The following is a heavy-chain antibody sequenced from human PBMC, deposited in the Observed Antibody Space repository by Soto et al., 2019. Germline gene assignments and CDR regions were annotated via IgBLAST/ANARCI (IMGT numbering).Heavy chain of an antibody. CDR2: INHSGST. D-gene: IGHD2-15*01. CDR1: GGSFSGYY. V-gene: IGHV4-34*01. Sequence: SETLSLTCAVYGGSFSGYYWSWIRQPPGKGLEWIGEINHSGSTNYNPSLKSRVTISVDTSKNQFSLKLSSVTAADTAVYYCARVGSLGYYYMDVWGKGTTVTVSS. J-gene: IGHJ6*03. CDR3: ARVGSLGYYYMDV.